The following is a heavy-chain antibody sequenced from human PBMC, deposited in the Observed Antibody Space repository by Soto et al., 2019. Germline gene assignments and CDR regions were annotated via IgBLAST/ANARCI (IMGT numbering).Heavy chain of an antibody. CDR2: ISNSGST. J-gene: IGHJ4*02. CDR3: AYGSGWYRPFDF. Sequence: QVQLQESGPGLVKPSETLSLTCTVSGGSISSSYWGWIRQPPGKGLEWIAYISNSGSTDYNPSLRSRVTISVDRSKNQFSLKLSSVTAADTAVYFCAYGSGWYRPFDFWGQGTLVTVSS. D-gene: IGHD6-19*01. V-gene: IGHV4-59*01. CDR1: GGSISSSY.